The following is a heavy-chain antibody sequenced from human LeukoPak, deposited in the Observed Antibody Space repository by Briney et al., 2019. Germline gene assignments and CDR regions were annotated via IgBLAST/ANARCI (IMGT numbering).Heavy chain of an antibody. V-gene: IGHV1-2*02. CDR2: INPNSGGT. CDR3: ARVRVEAPVARGMDV. J-gene: IGHJ6*02. CDR1: GYTFTGYY. Sequence: ASVRVSCKASGYTFTGYYMHWVRQAPGQGLEWMGWINPNSGGTNYAQKFQGRVTMTRDTSISTAYMELSRLRSDDTAVYYCARVRVEAPVARGMDVSGQGTTVTVSS. D-gene: IGHD6-19*01.